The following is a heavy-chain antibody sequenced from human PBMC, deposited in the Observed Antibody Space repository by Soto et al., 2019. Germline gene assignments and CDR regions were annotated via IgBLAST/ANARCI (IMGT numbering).Heavy chain of an antibody. CDR1: GGTFSSYA. V-gene: IGHV1-69*01. CDR2: IIPIFGTA. CDR3: ARGSPTYGGNSYPDY. J-gene: IGHJ4*02. D-gene: IGHD2-21*02. Sequence: QVQLVQSGAEVKKPGSSVKVSCKASGGTFSSYAISWVRQAPGQGLEWMGGIIPIFGTANYAQKFQGRITITADESTSTAYMGLSSLRSEDKAVYYCARGSPTYGGNSYPDYWGQGTLVAVSS.